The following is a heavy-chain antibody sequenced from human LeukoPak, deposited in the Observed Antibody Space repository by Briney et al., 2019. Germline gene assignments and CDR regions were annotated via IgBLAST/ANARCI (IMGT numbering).Heavy chain of an antibody. J-gene: IGHJ4*02. CDR3: ARYPYCSSTSCYLYYFDY. D-gene: IGHD2-2*01. Sequence: PGGSLRLSCAASGFTFSSYSMNWVRQAPGKGLEWVSSISSSSSYIYYADSVKGRFTISRDNAKNSLYLQMNSLRAEDTAVYYCARYPYCSSTSCYLYYFDYWGQGTLVTVSS. CDR2: ISSSSSYI. CDR1: GFTFSSYS. V-gene: IGHV3-21*01.